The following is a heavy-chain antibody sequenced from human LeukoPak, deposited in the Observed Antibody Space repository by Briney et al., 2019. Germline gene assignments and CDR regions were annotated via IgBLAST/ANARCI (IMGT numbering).Heavy chain of an antibody. CDR3: ARSVRRLYGSGRSNWFDP. D-gene: IGHD3-10*01. J-gene: IGHJ5*02. CDR2: MYTSGTT. Sequence: SETLSLTCAVSGGSISSYYWSWIRQPAGKGLEWIGHMYTSGTTNYNPSLKSRVTMSVDTSKNQFSLKLSSVTAADTAVYYCARSVRRLYGSGRSNWFDPWGQGTLVTVSS. CDR1: GGSISSYY. V-gene: IGHV4-4*07.